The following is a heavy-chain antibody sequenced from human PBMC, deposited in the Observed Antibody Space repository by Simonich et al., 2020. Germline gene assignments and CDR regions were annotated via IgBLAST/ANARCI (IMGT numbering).Heavy chain of an antibody. CDR3: ARERAAAGEAFDY. CDR1: GFTFSSYG. Sequence: QVQLVESGGGVVQPGRSLRLSCAASGFTFSSYGMHWVRQAPGKGLEWVAVIWYDGSNKYYADSGKGRFTSSRDNSKNTLYLQMNSLRAEDTAVYYCARERAAAGEAFDYWGQGTLVTVSS. CDR2: IWYDGSNK. V-gene: IGHV3-33*01. J-gene: IGHJ4*02. D-gene: IGHD6-13*01.